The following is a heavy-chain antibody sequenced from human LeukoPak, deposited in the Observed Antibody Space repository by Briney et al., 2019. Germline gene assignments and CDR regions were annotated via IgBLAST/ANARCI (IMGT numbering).Heavy chain of an antibody. CDR1: GFTFSSFT. V-gene: IGHV3-23*01. Sequence: GGSLRLSCAASGFTFSSFTMRWVRQPPGKGLEWVSTIGTGGGGTYYADSVRGRFTISRDSSKNTLYLQMNSLRAEDTAVYYCARGSGYFFDYWGQGTLVTVSS. CDR2: IGTGGGGT. CDR3: ARGSGYFFDY. D-gene: IGHD6-25*01. J-gene: IGHJ4*02.